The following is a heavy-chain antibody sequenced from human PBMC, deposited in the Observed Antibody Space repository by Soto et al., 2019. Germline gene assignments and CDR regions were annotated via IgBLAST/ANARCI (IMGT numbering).Heavy chain of an antibody. V-gene: IGHV3-23*01. D-gene: IGHD1-26*01. CDR2: ISGRGGST. CDR3: AKDRSQWELYYFDY. Sequence: HPGGSLRLSCAASGFTFSIYAMSWVRQAPGKGLEWVSGISGRGGSTYYADSVKGRFTISRDNSKNTLYLQMNSLRAEDTAVYYCAKDRSQWELYYFDYWGQGTLVTVSS. J-gene: IGHJ4*02. CDR1: GFTFSIYA.